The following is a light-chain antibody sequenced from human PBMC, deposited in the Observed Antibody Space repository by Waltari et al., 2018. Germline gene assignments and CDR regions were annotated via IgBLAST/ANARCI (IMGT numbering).Light chain of an antibody. V-gene: IGKV1-39*01. CDR2: AAS. Sequence: DIQMTQSPSSLSASVGDRVTITCRAIQSISSYLNCYQQKPGKAPKLLIYAASSLQSGVPSRFSGSGSGTDFTLTISSLQPEDFATYYCQQSYSTPITFGQGTRLEIK. CDR3: QQSYSTPIT. J-gene: IGKJ5*01. CDR1: QSISSY.